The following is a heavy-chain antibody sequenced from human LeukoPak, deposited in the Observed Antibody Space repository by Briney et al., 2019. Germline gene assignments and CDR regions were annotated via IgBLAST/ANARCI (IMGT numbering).Heavy chain of an antibody. CDR3: AVGRAMVRGVSRDRQRALMT. D-gene: IGHD3-10*01. Sequence: GGSLRLSCAASGFTFSSYGMHWVRQAPGKGLEWVAFIRYDGSNKYYADSVKGRFTISRDNSKNTLYLQMNSLRAEDTAVYYCAVGRAMVRGVSRDRQRALMTWGQGTLVTVSS. V-gene: IGHV3-30*02. J-gene: IGHJ5*02. CDR2: IRYDGSNK. CDR1: GFTFSSYG.